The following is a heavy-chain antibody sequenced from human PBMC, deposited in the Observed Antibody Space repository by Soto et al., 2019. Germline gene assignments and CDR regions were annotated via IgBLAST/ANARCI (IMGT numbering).Heavy chain of an antibody. CDR2: ISDSGGTT. V-gene: IGHV3-23*01. J-gene: IGHJ6*03. D-gene: IGHD3-3*01. Sequence: EVQLLESGGGLVQPGGSLRLSCAASGLTFNSYAMSWVRQAPGKGLEWVAAISDSGGTTYYADSVKGRFTISRDNSKNTLYLQMISMRVDDTAVYDCAKDSRSLTRITIFGVEYMDVWGKGTTVTVSS. CDR1: GLTFNSYA. CDR3: AKDSRSLTRITIFGVEYMDV.